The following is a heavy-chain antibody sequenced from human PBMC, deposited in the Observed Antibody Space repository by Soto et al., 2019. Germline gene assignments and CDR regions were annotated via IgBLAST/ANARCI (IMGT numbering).Heavy chain of an antibody. V-gene: IGHV4-59*01. CDR2: IYYSGGT. D-gene: IGHD6-19*01. CDR3: ARVASGGGVAAAIDY. Sequence: SETLSLTCTGSGGSMNSYYWSWIRQPPGKRLEWIGYIYYSGGTNYNPSLNSRVTISVDTSKNQFSLEVNSVTAADTALYYCARVASGGGVAAAIDYWGQGTLVTVSS. J-gene: IGHJ4*02. CDR1: GGSMNSYY.